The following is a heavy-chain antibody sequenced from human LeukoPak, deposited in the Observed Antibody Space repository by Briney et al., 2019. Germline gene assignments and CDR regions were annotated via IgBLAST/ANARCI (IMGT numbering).Heavy chain of an antibody. V-gene: IGHV1-69*13. J-gene: IGHJ4*02. Sequence: SVRVSCKASGGTFSSYAISWVRQAPGQGLEWMGGIIPIFGTANYAQKFQGRVTITADESTSTAYMERSRLRSEDTAVYYCARDRYSGSYSLQYYFDYWGQGTLVTVSS. CDR3: ARDRYSGSYSLQYYFDY. CDR1: GGTFSSYA. D-gene: IGHD1-26*01. CDR2: IIPIFGTA.